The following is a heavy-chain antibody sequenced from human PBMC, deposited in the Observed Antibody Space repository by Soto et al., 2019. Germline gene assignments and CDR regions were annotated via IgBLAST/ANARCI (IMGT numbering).Heavy chain of an antibody. CDR2: ISAYNGNT. Sequence: GASVKVSCKASGYTFTSYGISWVRQAPGQGLEWMGWISAYNGNTNYAQKLQGRVTMTTDTSTSTAYMELRSLRSDDTAVYYCARPIAAPGGYYYYGMDVWCQGTTVTVSS. V-gene: IGHV1-18*04. D-gene: IGHD6-6*01. CDR1: GYTFTSYG. CDR3: ARPIAAPGGYYYYGMDV. J-gene: IGHJ6*02.